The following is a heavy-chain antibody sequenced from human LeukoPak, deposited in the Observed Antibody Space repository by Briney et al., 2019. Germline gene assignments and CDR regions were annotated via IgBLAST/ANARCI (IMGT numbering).Heavy chain of an antibody. CDR1: GFTFSSYA. D-gene: IGHD3-10*01. J-gene: IGHJ4*02. CDR2: ISGSGGST. V-gene: IGHV3-23*01. CDR3: AEDLEAYGSGGYYFDY. Sequence: GGSLRLSCAASGFTFSSYAMSWVRQAPGKGLEGVSAISGSGGSTYYADSVKGRFTISRDNSKNTLYLQMNSLRAQDTAVYYIAEDLEAYGSGGYYFDYGGQGTLVTVSS.